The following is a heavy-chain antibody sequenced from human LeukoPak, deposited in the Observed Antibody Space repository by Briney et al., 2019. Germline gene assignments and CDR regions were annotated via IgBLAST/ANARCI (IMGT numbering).Heavy chain of an antibody. J-gene: IGHJ4*02. CDR2: IYYSGST. CDR1: GGSISSSSYY. CDR3: ARGRSSRARENFDY. Sequence: KPSETLSLTRTVSGGSISSSSYYWGWIRQPPGKGLEWIGSIYYSGSTYYNPSLKSRVTISVDTSKNQFSLKLSSVAAADTAVYYCARGRSSRARENFDYWGQGTLVTVSS. D-gene: IGHD6-6*01. V-gene: IGHV4-39*07.